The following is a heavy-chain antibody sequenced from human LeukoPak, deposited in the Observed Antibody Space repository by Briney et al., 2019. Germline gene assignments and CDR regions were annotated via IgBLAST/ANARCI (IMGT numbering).Heavy chain of an antibody. J-gene: IGHJ4*02. V-gene: IGHV3-53*01. CDR3: ATYGQVLLPFES. Sequence: PGGSLRLSCVVSGFSVRTTYMSWVRQAPGKGPEWVSVVYTGGGTDHADSVKGRFTISRDNSKNTLSLQMNSLRVEDTAIYYCATYGQVLLPFESWGQGTLVTVSS. CDR2: VYTGGGT. D-gene: IGHD2-8*02. CDR1: GFSVRTTY.